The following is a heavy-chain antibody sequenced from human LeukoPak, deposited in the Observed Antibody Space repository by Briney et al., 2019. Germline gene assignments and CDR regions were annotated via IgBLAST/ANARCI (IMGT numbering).Heavy chain of an antibody. J-gene: IGHJ3*02. Sequence: SETLSLTCTVSGGSISSYYWSWIRQPAGKGLEWIGRIYTSGSTNYNPSLKSRVTMSVDTSKNQFSLKLSSVTAADTAVYYCARDGWYGDYIYAFDIWGQGTTVTVSS. CDR2: IYTSGST. CDR1: GGSISSYY. D-gene: IGHD4-17*01. V-gene: IGHV4-4*07. CDR3: ARDGWYGDYIYAFDI.